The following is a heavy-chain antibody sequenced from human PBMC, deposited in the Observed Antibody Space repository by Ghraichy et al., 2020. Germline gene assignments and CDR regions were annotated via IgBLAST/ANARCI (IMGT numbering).Heavy chain of an antibody. Sequence: GESLNISCAASGYSFSTYAMSWVRQTPGKGLEWVSAISRSGDSTFYAESVKGRFTISRDNSKSTLYLQMNRLRAEDTALYYCVNYDYGDYYKFWGQGALVTVSS. D-gene: IGHD4-17*01. CDR2: ISRSGDST. J-gene: IGHJ4*02. V-gene: IGHV3-23*01. CDR1: GYSFSTYA. CDR3: VNYDYGDYYKF.